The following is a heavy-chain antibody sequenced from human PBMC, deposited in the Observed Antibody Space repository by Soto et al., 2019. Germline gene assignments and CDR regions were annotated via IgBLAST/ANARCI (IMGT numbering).Heavy chain of an antibody. D-gene: IGHD2-15*01. CDR1: GFTVSSKY. CDR3: ARDGLHCSGGRCYGVTMDV. J-gene: IGHJ6*03. Sequence: EVQLVESGGGLVQPGGSLRLSCAASGFTVSSKYMSWVRQAPGRGLECVSVIYSGGSTYYADSVKGRFTISRDNSKNTLYLQMNSLRDEDTAVYYCARDGLHCSGGRCYGVTMDVWGKGTTVTVSS. CDR2: IYSGGST. V-gene: IGHV3-66*01.